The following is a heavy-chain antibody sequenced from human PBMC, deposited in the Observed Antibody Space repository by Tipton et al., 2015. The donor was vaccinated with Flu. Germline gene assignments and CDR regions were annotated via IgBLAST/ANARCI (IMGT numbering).Heavy chain of an antibody. Sequence: VQLVQSGGGLVKPGGSLRLSCAASGLTFNDACMSWVRQAPGKGLEWVGRIKSKTDGGTTDYAAPVKGRFTFSRDDSKNALYLQMNSLKTEDTAVYYCTTDVAAPLWYFDLWVRGTLVTVSS. CDR3: TTDVAAPLWYFDL. V-gene: IGHV3-15*01. CDR2: IKSKTDGGTT. D-gene: IGHD6-13*01. J-gene: IGHJ2*01. CDR1: GLTFNDAC.